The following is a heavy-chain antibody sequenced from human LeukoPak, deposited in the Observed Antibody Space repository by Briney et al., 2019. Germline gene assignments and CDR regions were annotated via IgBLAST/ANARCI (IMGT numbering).Heavy chain of an antibody. Sequence: GRSLRLSCAASGFTFSSYWMSWVRQAPGKGLEWVANIKQDGSEKYYVDSVKGRFTISRDNAKNSLYLQMNSLRAEDTAVYYCARSNWNEAFDIWGQGTMVTVSS. D-gene: IGHD1-1*01. CDR2: IKQDGSEK. J-gene: IGHJ3*02. CDR1: GFTFSSYW. CDR3: ARSNWNEAFDI. V-gene: IGHV3-7*03.